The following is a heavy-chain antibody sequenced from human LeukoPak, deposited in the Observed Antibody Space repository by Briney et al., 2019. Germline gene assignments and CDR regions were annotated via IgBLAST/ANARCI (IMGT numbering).Heavy chain of an antibody. CDR1: GYTFTSYG. D-gene: IGHD2-2*01. J-gene: IGHJ3*02. V-gene: IGHV1-18*01. CDR3: AIVVPGLNEGGAFDI. CDR2: ISAYNGNT. Sequence: GASVKVSCKASGYTFTSYGISWVRQAPGQGLEWMGWISAYNGNTNYAQKLQGRVTMTTDTSTSTAYMELRSLRSDDTAVYYCAIVVPGLNEGGAFDIWGQGTMVTVSS.